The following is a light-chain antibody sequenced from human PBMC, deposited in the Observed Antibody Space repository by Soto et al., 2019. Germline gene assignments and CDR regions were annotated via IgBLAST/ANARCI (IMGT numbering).Light chain of an antibody. CDR1: QSVSSH. CDR3: QQYHNWPPT. V-gene: IGKV3-15*01. J-gene: IGKJ1*01. CDR2: GAS. Sequence: EIVKTQSAATLSVSPGGRATLSCRASQSVSSHLAWYHQKPGQVSRLLIYGASTRATDVPARFSGSWSGTEFTLTISSLQSEDFAFYYCQQYHNWPPTFGQGTKV.